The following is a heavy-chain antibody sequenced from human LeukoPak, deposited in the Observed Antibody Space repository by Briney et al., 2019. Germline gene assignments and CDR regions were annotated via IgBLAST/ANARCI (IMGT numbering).Heavy chain of an antibody. D-gene: IGHD3-10*01. CDR2: ITGSGPYM. Sequence: GGSLRLSCAASGFTFSSYSMNWVRLSPGKGLEWVSSITGSGPYMLYADSVKHRFTISRDNTKNLLYLEMNSLRAEDTAMYFCVRDVGAVRGEVYFDYWGQGALVTVSS. V-gene: IGHV3-21*06. CDR3: VRDVGAVRGEVYFDY. CDR1: GFTFSSYS. J-gene: IGHJ4*02.